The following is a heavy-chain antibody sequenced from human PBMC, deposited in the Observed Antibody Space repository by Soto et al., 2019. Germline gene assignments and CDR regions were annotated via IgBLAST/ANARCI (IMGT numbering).Heavy chain of an antibody. Sequence: GGSLRLSCAASGFTFSSYWMSWVRQAPGKGLEWVANIKQDVSEKYYVDSVKGRFTISRDNAKNSLYLQMNSLRAEDTAVYYCARALWKQPNWFDPWGQGTPVTVS. CDR1: GFTFSSYW. V-gene: IGHV3-7*03. D-gene: IGHD6-13*01. CDR3: ARALWKQPNWFDP. CDR2: IKQDVSEK. J-gene: IGHJ5*02.